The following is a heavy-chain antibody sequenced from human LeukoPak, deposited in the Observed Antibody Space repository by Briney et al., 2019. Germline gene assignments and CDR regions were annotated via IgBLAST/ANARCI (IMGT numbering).Heavy chain of an antibody. CDR3: AKETVEVPADDWFGP. D-gene: IGHD2-21*02. J-gene: IGHJ5*02. CDR1: GGSINGDY. CDR2: IHYTGRT. Sequence: SETLSLTCTSSGGSINGDYWAWIRQTPGNGLEWIGYIHYTGRTSYNPSLKSRVAISADMSMNQFSLRLASVTAADTAVYYCAKETVEVPADDWFGPWGQGTLVTVSS. V-gene: IGHV4-59*01.